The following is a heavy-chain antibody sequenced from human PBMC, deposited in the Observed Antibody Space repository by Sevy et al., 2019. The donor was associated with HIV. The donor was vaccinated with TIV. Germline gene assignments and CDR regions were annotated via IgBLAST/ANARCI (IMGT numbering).Heavy chain of an antibody. CDR2: ISSSSSYI. CDR3: ARDESSSWSAFDI. J-gene: IGHJ3*02. CDR1: GFTFSSYS. Sequence: GGSLRLSCAASGFTFSSYSMNWVRQAPGKGLEWVSSISSSSSYIYYADSVKGRFTISRDNAKNSLYLQMNSLRAEDTAVYYCARDESSSWSAFDIRGQGTMVTVSS. V-gene: IGHV3-21*01. D-gene: IGHD6-13*01.